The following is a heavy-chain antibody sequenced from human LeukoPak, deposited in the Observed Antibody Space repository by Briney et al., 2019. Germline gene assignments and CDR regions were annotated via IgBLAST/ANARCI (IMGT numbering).Heavy chain of an antibody. D-gene: IGHD3-10*01. CDR2: IYSGGST. J-gene: IGHJ6*03. V-gene: IGHV3-66*01. CDR3: ARWGHGAGSGYYYMDV. CDR1: GFTVSSNY. Sequence: QSGGSLRLSCAASGFTVSSNYMSWVRQAPGKGLEWVSVIYSGGSTYYADSVKGRFTISRDNSKNTLYLQMNSLRAEDTAVYYCARWGHGAGSGYYYMDVWGKGTTVTISS.